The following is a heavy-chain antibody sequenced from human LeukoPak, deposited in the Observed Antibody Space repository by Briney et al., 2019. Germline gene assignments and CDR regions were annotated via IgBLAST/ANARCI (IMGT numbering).Heavy chain of an antibody. V-gene: IGHV3-7*01. CDR1: GFTFSTYT. D-gene: IGHD6-19*01. CDR3: ARDQGIAVATGDYYYGMDV. CDR2: IKQDGSEK. Sequence: PGGSLRLSCAASGFTFSTYTMNWVRQAPGKGLEWVANIKQDGSEKYYVDSVKGRFTISRDNAKNSLYLQMNSLRAEDTAVYYCARDQGIAVATGDYYYGMDVWGQGTTVTVSS. J-gene: IGHJ6*02.